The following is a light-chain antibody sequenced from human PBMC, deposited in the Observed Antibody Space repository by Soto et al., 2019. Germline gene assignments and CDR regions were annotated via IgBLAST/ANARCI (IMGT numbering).Light chain of an antibody. Sequence: EIVLTQSPGTLSLSPGERATLSCSASQSVSSSYLAWYQQKPGQAPRLLIYGASSRATGIPDRFSGSGSGTDFTLNISRLEPEDFAVYYCQQYGSSPFTFGPGTKVDIK. J-gene: IGKJ3*01. CDR2: GAS. V-gene: IGKV3-20*01. CDR3: QQYGSSPFT. CDR1: QSVSSSY.